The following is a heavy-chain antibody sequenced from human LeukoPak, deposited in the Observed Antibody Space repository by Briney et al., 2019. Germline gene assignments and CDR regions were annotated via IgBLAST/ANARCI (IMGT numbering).Heavy chain of an antibody. Sequence: GRALRLSCVASGFTFSTYGMHWVRQAPGRGLEWVALISYDESNKLYADSVKGRFTISRDNSKNTLYLQMNSLKAEDTAIYYCAKHRFSNGWDYFDYWGQGTLVTVSS. CDR2: ISYDESNK. V-gene: IGHV3-30*18. J-gene: IGHJ4*02. CDR3: AKHRFSNGWDYFDY. D-gene: IGHD6-19*01. CDR1: GFTFSTYG.